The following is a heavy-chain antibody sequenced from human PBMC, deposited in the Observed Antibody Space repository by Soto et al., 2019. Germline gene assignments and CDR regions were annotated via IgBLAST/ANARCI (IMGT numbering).Heavy chain of an antibody. D-gene: IGHD4-17*01. Sequence: EVQLVESGGGLVQPGRSLRLSCAASGFTFDDYAMHWVRQAPGKGLAWVSGISWNSGSIGYADSVKGRFTISRDNAKNSLYLQMNSLRAEDTALYYCAKDLGYGDYRLRDAFDIWGQGTMVTVSS. V-gene: IGHV3-9*01. CDR3: AKDLGYGDYRLRDAFDI. CDR2: ISWNSGSI. CDR1: GFTFDDYA. J-gene: IGHJ3*02.